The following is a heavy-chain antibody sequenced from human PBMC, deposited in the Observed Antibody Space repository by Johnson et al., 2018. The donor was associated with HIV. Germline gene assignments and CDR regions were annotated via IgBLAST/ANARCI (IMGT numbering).Heavy chain of an antibody. D-gene: IGHD3-10*01. CDR3: AKGMGLSIGELSDAFHF. V-gene: IGHV3-30-3*01. J-gene: IGHJ3*01. CDR1: GFTFSSYA. CDR2: ISYDGSSK. Sequence: QVLLVESGGGVVQPGRSLRLSCAASGFTFSSYAMHWVRQAPGKGLEWVAVISYDGSSKYYADSVKGRFTISRDNSKNTLNLQMNSLRPEETAVYYCAKGMGLSIGELSDAFHFWGLGTVVTVSS.